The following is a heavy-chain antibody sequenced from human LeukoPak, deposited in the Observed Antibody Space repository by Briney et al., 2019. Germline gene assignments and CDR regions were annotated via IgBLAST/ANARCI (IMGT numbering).Heavy chain of an antibody. J-gene: IGHJ4*02. CDR1: GGSFSGYY. V-gene: IGHV4-34*01. CDR2: INHSGST. D-gene: IGHD3-22*01. CDR3: AREIGHCYDSSGYHDY. Sequence: PSETLSLTCAVYGGSFSGYYWSWIRQPPGKGLEWIGEINHSGSTNYNPSLKSRVTISVDTSKNQFSVKLSLVTAAATAVYYGAREIGHCYDSSGYHDYRGQGTLVTDSS.